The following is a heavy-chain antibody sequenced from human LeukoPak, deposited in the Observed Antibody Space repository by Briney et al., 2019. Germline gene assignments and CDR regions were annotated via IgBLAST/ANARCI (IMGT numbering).Heavy chain of an antibody. J-gene: IGHJ4*02. CDR2: INPSGGST. CDR3: ARGEGQYYYDSSLDY. CDR1: GYTFTSYY. V-gene: IGHV1-46*01. Sequence: ASVKVSCKASGYTFTSYYMHWVRQAPGQGLEWMGIINPSGGSTSYAQKFQGRVTITADESTSTAYMELSSLRSEDTAVYYCARGEGQYYYDSSLDYWGQGTLVTVSS. D-gene: IGHD3-22*01.